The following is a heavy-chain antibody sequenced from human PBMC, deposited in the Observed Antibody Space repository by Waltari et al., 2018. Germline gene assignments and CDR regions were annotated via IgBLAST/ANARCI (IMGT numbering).Heavy chain of an antibody. D-gene: IGHD3-22*01. CDR2: IYHSGST. V-gene: IGHV4-38-2*01. CDR3: SSSGYRGDY. CDR1: GYSISSGYY. Sequence: QVQLQESGPGLVKPSETLSLTCAVSGYSISSGYYWGWIRQPPGKGLEWIGSIYHSGSTYYNPSLKSRFTISVDTSKNQFSLKLSSVTAADTAVYYCSSSGYRGDYWGQGTLVTVSS. J-gene: IGHJ4*02.